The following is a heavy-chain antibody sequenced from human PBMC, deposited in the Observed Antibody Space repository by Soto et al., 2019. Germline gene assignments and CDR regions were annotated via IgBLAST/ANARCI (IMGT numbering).Heavy chain of an antibody. Sequence: ASVKVSCKASGYTFTGYAIHWVRQAPGQRLEWLGWSNGGNGYTKYSQKFQGRVTITRDTSASTAYMELTSLGSEDTAVYHCARGYCSSTSCQYYFDYWGQGTRVTVSS. CDR3: ARGYCSSTSCQYYFDY. V-gene: IGHV1-3*01. CDR1: GYTFTGYA. CDR2: SNGGNGYT. D-gene: IGHD2-2*01. J-gene: IGHJ4*02.